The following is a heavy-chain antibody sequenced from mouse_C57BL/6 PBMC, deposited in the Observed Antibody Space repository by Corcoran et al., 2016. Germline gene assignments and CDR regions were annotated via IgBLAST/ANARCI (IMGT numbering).Heavy chain of an antibody. Sequence: QVLLQQSGAELVKPGASVKISCKASGYALSSYWMNWVQQRPGKGLEWIGQIYPGDGDTNYNGKFKGKATLTADKSSSTAYMQLSSLTSEDSAVYFCARDWDDWYFDVWGTGTTVTVSS. CDR1: GYALSSYW. V-gene: IGHV1-80*01. D-gene: IGHD4-1*01. CDR2: IYPGDGDT. J-gene: IGHJ1*03. CDR3: ARDWDDWYFDV.